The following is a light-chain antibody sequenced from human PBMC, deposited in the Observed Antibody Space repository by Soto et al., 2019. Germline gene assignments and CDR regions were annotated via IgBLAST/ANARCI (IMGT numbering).Light chain of an antibody. J-gene: IGKJ4*01. Sequence: DIQLTQSPSFLSASVGDRVTITCRASQGIKDFLAWYQQKPGKATKLLIYAASTLQAGVPTRFSGFASGTEFTLTINNLQPADSATYYCQQFNIFPLTFGGGTKGEIK. V-gene: IGKV1-9*01. CDR3: QQFNIFPLT. CDR2: AAS. CDR1: QGIKDF.